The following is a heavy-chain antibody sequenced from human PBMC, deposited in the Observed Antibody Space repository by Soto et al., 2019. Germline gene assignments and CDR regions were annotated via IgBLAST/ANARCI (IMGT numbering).Heavy chain of an antibody. Sequence: PGESLKISCKGSGYGFSIHWAAWLRQMPGKGLEWVGIIYPGNSNTMYSPSFQGQVTISADTALSTTYLQWDTLKPSDTAIYFCASDPHCDGGNCPMGGFDMWGQGTMVTVSS. D-gene: IGHD2-15*01. CDR1: GYGFSIHW. J-gene: IGHJ3*02. V-gene: IGHV5-51*01. CDR2: IYPGNSNT. CDR3: ASDPHCDGGNCPMGGFDM.